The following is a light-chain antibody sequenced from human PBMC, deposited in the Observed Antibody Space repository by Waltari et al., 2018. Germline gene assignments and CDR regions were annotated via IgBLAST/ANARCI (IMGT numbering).Light chain of an antibody. CDR3: CSYAGSYTWV. CDR2: DEH. Sequence: QSALTQPASASGSPGQSITISCTGTSSDAGNYNLVSWYQQYPGKAPKVMIHDEHGRPSGVSDRLSGAKSANTASLPISGVQAEDEADYYCCSYAGSYTWVFGGGTKLTVL. CDR1: SSDAGNYNL. J-gene: IGLJ3*02. V-gene: IGLV2-23*01.